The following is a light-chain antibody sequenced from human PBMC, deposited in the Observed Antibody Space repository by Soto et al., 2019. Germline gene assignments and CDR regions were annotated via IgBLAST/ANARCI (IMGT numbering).Light chain of an antibody. CDR1: QSVDNS. J-gene: IGKJ2*01. V-gene: IGKV3-15*01. CDR2: AAS. CDR3: QMYNNWPPRYT. Sequence: EIVMTQSPATLSVSPGERATLSCRASQSVDNSLAWYQKRPGQPPRLLIYAASTRATGTPVRFSGSGSGTEFTLTISSLQSEDSAVYYCQMYNNWPPRYTFGPGTKLEIK.